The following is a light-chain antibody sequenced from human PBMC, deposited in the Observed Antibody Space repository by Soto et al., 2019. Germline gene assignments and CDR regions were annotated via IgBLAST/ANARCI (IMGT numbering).Light chain of an antibody. J-gene: IGKJ1*01. V-gene: IGKV1-27*01. CDR1: QGISSW. CDR2: AAS. CDR3: QQYNTWPRT. Sequence: DIQMTQSPSSVSASVGDRVTITCRASQGISSWLAWYQQKPGKAPTLLIHAASTLQSGVSSRFSGSGSGTDFTLTISSLQSEDFAVYYCQQYNTWPRTFGQGTKVDIK.